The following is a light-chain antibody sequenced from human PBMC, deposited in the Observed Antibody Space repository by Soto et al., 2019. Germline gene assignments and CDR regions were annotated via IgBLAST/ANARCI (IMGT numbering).Light chain of an antibody. CDR3: QQYNKCPPP. J-gene: IGKJ1*01. CDR1: QSGSSSY. CDR2: GAS. V-gene: IGKV3-15*01. Sequence: ERVITRCPATLSVSPGERATLSCGASQSGSSSYLAWYQQKPGQAPRLLIYGASTRATDIPPSFTGSGAGTEFTLTISSLQPEDIAVYYCQQYNKCPPPFGQGTKADIK.